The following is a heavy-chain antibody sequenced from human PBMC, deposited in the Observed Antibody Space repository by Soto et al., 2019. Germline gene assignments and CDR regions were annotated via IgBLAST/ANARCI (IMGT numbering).Heavy chain of an antibody. V-gene: IGHV3-23*01. CDR1: GFTFGSFA. CDR3: VRLHGYSYGYGDY. CDR2: VSSTGDDT. Sequence: EVQLLESGGGLVQPGGSLRLSCAASGFTFGSFAMSWVRQAPGKGLEWVSAVSSTGDDTYYADSVQGRFTISRDNSKNTLYLQMDSLRAEDTALYYCVRLHGYSYGYGDYWGQGTLVTVSS. D-gene: IGHD5-18*01. J-gene: IGHJ4*02.